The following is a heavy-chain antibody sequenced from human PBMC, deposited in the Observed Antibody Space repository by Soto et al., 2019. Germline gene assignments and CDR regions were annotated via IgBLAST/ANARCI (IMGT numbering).Heavy chain of an antibody. J-gene: IGHJ2*01. D-gene: IGHD5-12*01. Sequence: EVQLLESGGGLVQPGGSLRLSCAASGFTFSSYAMSWVRQAPGKGREWVSAISGSGGSTYYADSVKGRFTISRDNSKNTLYLQMNSLRAEDTAVYYCAKSGYSPYWYFDLWGRGTLVTVSS. CDR2: ISGSGGST. CDR1: GFTFSSYA. V-gene: IGHV3-23*01. CDR3: AKSGYSPYWYFDL.